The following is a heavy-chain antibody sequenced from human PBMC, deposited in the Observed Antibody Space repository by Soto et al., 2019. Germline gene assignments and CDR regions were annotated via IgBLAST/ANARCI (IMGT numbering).Heavy chain of an antibody. Sequence: ASVKVACKSSGYTFSTYFIHWVRQAPGQGLEWMGIINPTVRTTSYAQKFQGRVTMTSDTSTSTVYMELSSLRSEDTAVYYCARDVPQHTIVLVPAAIDRYYYYGMDVWG. V-gene: IGHV1-46*01. J-gene: IGHJ6*02. CDR1: GYTFSTYF. CDR3: ARDVPQHTIVLVPAAIDRYYYYGMDV. CDR2: INPTVRTT. D-gene: IGHD2-2*02.